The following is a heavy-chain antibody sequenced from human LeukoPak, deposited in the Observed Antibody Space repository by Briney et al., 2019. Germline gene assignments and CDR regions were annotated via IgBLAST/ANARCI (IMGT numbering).Heavy chain of an antibody. Sequence: GSLRPSCAASGFTFSSYGMHWVRRAPGKGLEWVAYIPYDGSNQQYADSVKGRFTISRDNSKNTLYLQMNSLRAEDTAVYYCAKNGDSGSYRYYYYYYMDVWGKGTTVTISS. CDR2: IPYDGSNQ. CDR3: AKNGDSGSYRYYYYYYMDV. D-gene: IGHD1-26*01. V-gene: IGHV3-30*02. CDR1: GFTFSSYG. J-gene: IGHJ6*03.